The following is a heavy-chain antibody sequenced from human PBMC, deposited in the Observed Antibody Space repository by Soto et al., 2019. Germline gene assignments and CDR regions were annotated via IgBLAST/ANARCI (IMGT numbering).Heavy chain of an antibody. CDR2: INAGNGNT. V-gene: IGHV1-3*01. D-gene: IGHD6-6*01. Sequence: ASVKVSCKASGYTFSDYAIHWVRQAPGQSLEWMGWINAGNGNTKYSQNFQGRVTISRDTSATTAYMELSSLRSEDTAVYYCARDWSVGIPPRFGDYFYYGMDVWG. CDR3: ARDWSVGIPPRFGDYFYYGMDV. CDR1: GYTFSDYA. J-gene: IGHJ6*02.